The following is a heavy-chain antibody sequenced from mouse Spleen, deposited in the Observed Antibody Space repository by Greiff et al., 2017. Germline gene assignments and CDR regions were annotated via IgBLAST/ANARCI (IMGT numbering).Heavy chain of an antibody. Sequence: QVQLQQPGAELVRPGTSVKLSCKASGYTFTSYWMHWVKQRPGQGLEWIGVIDPSDSYTNYNQKFKGKATLTVDTSSSTAYMQLSSLTSEDSAVYYCARPSYSNYFDYWGQGTTLTVSS. D-gene: IGHD2-5*01. CDR3: ARPSYSNYFDY. V-gene: IGHV1-59*01. CDR2: IDPSDSYT. J-gene: IGHJ2*01. CDR1: GYTFTSYW.